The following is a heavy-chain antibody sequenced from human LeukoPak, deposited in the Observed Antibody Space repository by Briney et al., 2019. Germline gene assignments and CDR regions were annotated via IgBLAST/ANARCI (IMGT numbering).Heavy chain of an antibody. CDR1: GGSISSYY. Sequence: TSETLSLTCTVSGGSISSYYWSWIRQPPGKGLEWIGYIYYSGSTNYNPSLKSRVTISVDTSKNQFSLKLSSVTAADTAVYYCARARNYYDSSGFYYEGDAFDIWGQGTMVTVSS. J-gene: IGHJ3*02. CDR2: IYYSGST. CDR3: ARARNYYDSSGFYYEGDAFDI. V-gene: IGHV4-59*01. D-gene: IGHD3-22*01.